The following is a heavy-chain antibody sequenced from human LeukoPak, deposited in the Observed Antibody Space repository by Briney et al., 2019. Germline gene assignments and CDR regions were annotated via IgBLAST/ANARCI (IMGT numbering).Heavy chain of an antibody. CDR3: AREGNGAFDY. CDR1: GFTVSSSY. V-gene: IGHV3-53*01. Sequence: PGGSLRLSCAASGFTVSSSYMSWVRRAPGKGLEWVSVIYSGGSTYYADSVKGRFTISRDNSKNTLYLQMNSLRAEDTAVYYCAREGNGAFDYWGQGTLVTVSS. CDR2: IYSGGST. J-gene: IGHJ4*02. D-gene: IGHD1-26*01.